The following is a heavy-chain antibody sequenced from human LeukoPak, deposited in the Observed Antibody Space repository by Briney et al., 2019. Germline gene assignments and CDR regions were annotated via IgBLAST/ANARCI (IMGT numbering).Heavy chain of an antibody. CDR1: GFTFSSYG. V-gene: IGHV3-23*01. J-gene: IGHJ4*02. CDR2: ISGSGGTT. D-gene: IGHD3-10*01. Sequence: GGSLRLSCVASGFTFSSYGMSWVRQAPGKGLEWVSTISGSGGTTYYADSVKGRFTISRDNAKNSLYLQMNSLRAEDTAVYYCARGLDNYGSGSSDWGQGTLVTVSS. CDR3: ARGLDNYGSGSSD.